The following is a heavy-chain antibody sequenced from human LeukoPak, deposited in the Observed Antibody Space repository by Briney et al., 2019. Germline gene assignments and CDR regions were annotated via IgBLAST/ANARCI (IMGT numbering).Heavy chain of an antibody. V-gene: IGHV4-59*01. Sequence: PSETLSLTCTVSGGSINSYYWSWIRQPPGKGLEWIGYIYYRGSTNYNPSLKSRVTISVDTSKNRISLKLNSVTAADTAVYYCARGATIVTRGWSDPWGQGTLVTVSS. J-gene: IGHJ5*02. CDR1: GGSINSYY. D-gene: IGHD5-12*01. CDR2: IYYRGST. CDR3: ARGATIVTRGWSDP.